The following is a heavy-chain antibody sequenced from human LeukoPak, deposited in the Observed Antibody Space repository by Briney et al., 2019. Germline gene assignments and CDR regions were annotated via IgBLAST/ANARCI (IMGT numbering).Heavy chain of an antibody. J-gene: IGHJ5*02. V-gene: IGHV4-59*05. D-gene: IGHD5-24*01. CDR1: GGSISSYY. CDR3: ARTENYIPEDCFDP. Sequence: NPSGTLSLTCTVSGGSISSYYWSWIRQPPGKGLEWIGSICYSGSTFYNPSLKSRVTLSVDTSKNQFSLKLSTVTAADTALYYCARTENYIPEDCFDPWGQGTLVTVSS. CDR2: ICYSGST.